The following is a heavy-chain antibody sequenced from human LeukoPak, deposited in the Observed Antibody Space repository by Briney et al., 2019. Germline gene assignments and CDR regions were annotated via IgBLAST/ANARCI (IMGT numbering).Heavy chain of an antibody. V-gene: IGHV1-69*04. CDR2: IIPILGIA. CDR3: ARDSLKGVVVPAAMYY. Sequence: SVKVSCKASGGTFSSYAISWVRQAPGQGREWMGRIIPILGIANYAQKFQGRVTITADKSTSTAYMELSSLRSEDTAVYYCARDSLKGVVVPAAMYYWGQGTLVTVSS. CDR1: GGTFSSYA. J-gene: IGHJ4*02. D-gene: IGHD2-2*01.